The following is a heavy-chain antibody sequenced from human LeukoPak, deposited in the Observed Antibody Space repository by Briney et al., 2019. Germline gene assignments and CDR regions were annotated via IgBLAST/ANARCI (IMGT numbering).Heavy chain of an antibody. D-gene: IGHD1-26*01. V-gene: IGHV4-39*01. Sequence: SSETLSLTCTVSGGSVNSGSYYWSWIRQHPGKGLEWIGYIYYSGSTYYNPSLKSRLTISVDTSKNQFSLKLSSVTAADTAVYYCARLTPYSGSPLGDYWGQGTLVTVSS. J-gene: IGHJ4*02. CDR1: GGSVNSGSYY. CDR2: IYYSGST. CDR3: ARLTPYSGSPLGDY.